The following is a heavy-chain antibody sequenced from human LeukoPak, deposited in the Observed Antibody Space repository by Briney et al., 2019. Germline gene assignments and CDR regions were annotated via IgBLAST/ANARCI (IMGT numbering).Heavy chain of an antibody. D-gene: IGHD2-2*01. V-gene: IGHV1-2*02. Sequence: ASVKVSCKASGYTFTGYYIHGVRQAPGQGLEWMGWINPISGGTYYAQKFQGRVTMTRDTSISTAYMEMSRLRSDDTAVYYCARVTRTSAQYFDYWGQGTLVTVSS. CDR2: INPISGGT. CDR1: GYTFTGYY. CDR3: ARVTRTSAQYFDY. J-gene: IGHJ4*02.